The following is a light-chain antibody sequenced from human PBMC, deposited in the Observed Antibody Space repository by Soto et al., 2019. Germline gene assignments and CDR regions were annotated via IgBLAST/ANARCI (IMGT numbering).Light chain of an antibody. CDR1: QSVYSNY. Sequence: PGERATLSCRASQSVYSNYLAWYQLKPGQAPRLLIYGASSRASGIPDRFSGSGSGTDFTLTISRLEPEDFAVFYCQKYVSSFTTFGQGTRLEIK. J-gene: IGKJ5*01. CDR2: GAS. CDR3: QKYVSSFTT. V-gene: IGKV3-20*01.